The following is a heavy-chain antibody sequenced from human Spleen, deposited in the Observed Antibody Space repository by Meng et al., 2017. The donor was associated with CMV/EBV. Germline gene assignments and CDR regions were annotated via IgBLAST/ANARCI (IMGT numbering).Heavy chain of an antibody. CDR3: ARALCSSCPLVDY. Sequence: SETLSLTCTVSGGSISSSNYYWGWIRQPPGKGLEWVGSFYHSGSTYYNPSLKSRLTISVDTSKNQFSLKLSSVTAADTAVYYCARALCSSCPLVDYWGQGTLVTVSS. J-gene: IGHJ4*02. CDR2: FYHSGST. D-gene: IGHD6-13*01. V-gene: IGHV4-39*07. CDR1: GGSISSSNYY.